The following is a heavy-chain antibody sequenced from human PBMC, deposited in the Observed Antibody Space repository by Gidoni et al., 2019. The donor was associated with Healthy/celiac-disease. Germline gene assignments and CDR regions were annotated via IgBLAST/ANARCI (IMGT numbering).Heavy chain of an antibody. CDR3: AVGITGTTGYYYYYGMDV. Sequence: EVQLLESGGGLVQPGGTRRLSRAAPGFTFSSDAMSWIRQAPGKGLEWVSAISGSGGSTYYADSVKGRFTISRDNSKNTLYLQMNSLRAEDTAVYYCAVGITGTTGYYYYYGMDVWGKGTTVTVSS. D-gene: IGHD1-20*01. CDR2: ISGSGGST. CDR1: GFTFSSDA. J-gene: IGHJ6*04. V-gene: IGHV3-23*01.